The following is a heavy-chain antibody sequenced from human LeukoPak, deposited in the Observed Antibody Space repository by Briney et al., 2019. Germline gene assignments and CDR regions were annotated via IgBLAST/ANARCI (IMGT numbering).Heavy chain of an antibody. J-gene: IGHJ6*04. CDR1: GDTFSTYA. V-gene: IGHV1-69*06. CDR2: IVPISDTT. D-gene: IGHD2-2*01. Sequence: SVKVSCKPSGDTFSTYAFNWVRQAPGQGLEWTGGIVPISDTTNYAQTLQGRVTITADKSTNTVYIELSSLTSEDTGVYYCARGASVRVVPMSYYYAMDVWGEGTTVIVSS. CDR3: ARGASVRVVPMSYYYAMDV.